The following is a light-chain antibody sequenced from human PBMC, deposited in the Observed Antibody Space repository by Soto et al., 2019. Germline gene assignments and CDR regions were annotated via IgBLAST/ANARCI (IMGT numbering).Light chain of an antibody. J-gene: IGKJ5*01. CDR2: DAS. CDR1: QSIYTK. Sequence: EIVMTQSPATLSVAPGEGATFSCRASQSIYTKIAWYQLKPGQAPRLLIYDASIRATSVPARFSGSGSGTEFSLTINSLQSEDFGVYYCQQHGRSPITFGQGTRLEIK. CDR3: QQHGRSPIT. V-gene: IGKV3-15*01.